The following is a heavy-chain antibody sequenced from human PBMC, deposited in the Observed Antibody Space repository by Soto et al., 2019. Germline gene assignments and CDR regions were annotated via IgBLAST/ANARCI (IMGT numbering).Heavy chain of an antibody. D-gene: IGHD3-9*01. V-gene: IGHV1-3*01. J-gene: IGHJ5*01. CDR2: INAGNGNT. CDR3: ARDHSECYDILTAYRRFKS. CDR1: GYTFTSYA. Sequence: GASVKVSCKASGYTFTSYAMHWVRQAPGQRLEWMGWINAGNGNTQYSQKSQGRDTITRDTSASTAYIELSSLRSEYTAVYYGARDHSECYDILTAYRRFKSWGQGKLVTVP.